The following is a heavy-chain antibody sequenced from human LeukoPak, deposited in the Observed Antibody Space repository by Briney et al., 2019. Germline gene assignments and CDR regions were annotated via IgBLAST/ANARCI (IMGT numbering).Heavy chain of an antibody. V-gene: IGHV3-74*01. J-gene: IGHJ4*02. CDR2: INSDGSGT. CDR1: GFSFSTHW. D-gene: IGHD3-10*01. Sequence: GGSLRLSCAASGFSFSTHWMHWVRQAPGKGLVYVAQINSDGSGTAYADSVKGRFTISRDNSKNTLYLQMNSLRAEDTAVYYCAKDRRGYFDYWGQGTLVTVSS. CDR3: AKDRRGYFDY.